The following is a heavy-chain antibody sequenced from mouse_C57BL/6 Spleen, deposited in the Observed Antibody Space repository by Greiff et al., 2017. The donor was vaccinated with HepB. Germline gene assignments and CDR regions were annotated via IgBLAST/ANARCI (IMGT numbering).Heavy chain of an antibody. Sequence: QVQLQQSGPELVKPGASVKISCKASGYAFSSSWMNWVKQRPGKGLEWIGRIYPGDGDTNYNGKFKGKATLTADKSSSTAYMQLSSLTSEDSAVYFCANEQGFAYWGQGTLVTVSA. CDR1: GYAFSSSW. CDR3: ANEQGFAY. J-gene: IGHJ3*01. V-gene: IGHV1-82*01. CDR2: IYPGDGDT.